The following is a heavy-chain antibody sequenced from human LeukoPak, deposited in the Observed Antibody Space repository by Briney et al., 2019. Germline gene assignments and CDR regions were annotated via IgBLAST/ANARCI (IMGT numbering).Heavy chain of an antibody. Sequence: ASVKVSCKASGYTFTGYYMHWVRQAPGQGLEWMGRINPNSGSTNYAQKFQGRVTMTRDTSISTAYMELSRLRSDDTAVYYCARGSREWLLSTFDYWGQGTLVTVSS. CDR3: ARGSREWLLSTFDY. D-gene: IGHD3-3*01. J-gene: IGHJ4*02. V-gene: IGHV1-2*06. CDR2: INPNSGST. CDR1: GYTFTGYY.